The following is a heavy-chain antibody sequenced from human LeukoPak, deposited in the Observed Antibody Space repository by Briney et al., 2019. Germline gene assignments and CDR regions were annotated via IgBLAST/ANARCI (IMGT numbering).Heavy chain of an antibody. V-gene: IGHV3-7*01. CDR1: GFTFSSYW. Sequence: GGXLRLSCAASGFTFSSYWMSWVRQAPGKGLEWVANIKQDGSEKYYVDSVKGGFTISRDNAKNSLYLQMNSLRAEDTAVYYCARDIVVVPAAGFDYWGQGTLVTVSS. D-gene: IGHD2-2*01. CDR2: IKQDGSEK. CDR3: ARDIVVVPAAGFDY. J-gene: IGHJ4*02.